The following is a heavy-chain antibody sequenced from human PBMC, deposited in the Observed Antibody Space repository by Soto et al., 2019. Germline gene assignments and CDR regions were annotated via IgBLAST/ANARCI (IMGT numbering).Heavy chain of an antibody. CDR1: GFTFSSYG. CDR3: ARGIAAAGTTY. D-gene: IGHD6-13*01. Sequence: QVQLVESGGGVVQPGRSLRLSCAASGFTFSSYGMHWVRQAPGKGLEWVAVISYDGSNKYYADSVKGRFTISRDNSKNTLYLQMNSLRAEDTAVYYCARGIAAAGTTYWGQGTLVTVSS. J-gene: IGHJ4*02. V-gene: IGHV3-30*03. CDR2: ISYDGSNK.